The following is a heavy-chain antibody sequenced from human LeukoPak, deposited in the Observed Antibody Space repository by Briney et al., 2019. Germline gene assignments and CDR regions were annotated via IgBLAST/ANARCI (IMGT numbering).Heavy chain of an antibody. D-gene: IGHD5-18*01. J-gene: IGHJ4*02. V-gene: IGHV4-31*03. CDR2: ISDSGST. CDR3: ARDSGYSYGPLDS. Sequence: PSETLSLTCTVSGGSISSGRYYWRWIRQHPGKGLEWIGSISDSGSTYYNPSLKSRVTISVDTSKNQFSLKLSSVTAADTAVYYCARDSGYSYGPLDSWGQGTLVTVSS. CDR1: GGSISSGRYY.